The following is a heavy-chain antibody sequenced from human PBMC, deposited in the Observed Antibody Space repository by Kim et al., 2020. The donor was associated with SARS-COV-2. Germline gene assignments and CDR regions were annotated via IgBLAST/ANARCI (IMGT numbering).Heavy chain of an antibody. J-gene: IGHJ5*02. Sequence: SETLSLTCTVSGGSISSSRYYWGWIRQPPGKGLEWIGCIYYSGSTYYNPSLKSRVTISVDTSKNQFSLKLSSVTAADTAVYYCARRIAHGYSSRGNWFDPWGQGALVAVPS. CDR2: IYYSGST. CDR1: GGSISSSRYY. CDR3: ARRIAHGYSSRGNWFDP. V-gene: IGHV4-39*01. D-gene: IGHD6-13*01.